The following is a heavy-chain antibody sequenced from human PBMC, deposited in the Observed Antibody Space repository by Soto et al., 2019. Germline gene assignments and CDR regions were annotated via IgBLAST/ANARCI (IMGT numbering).Heavy chain of an antibody. J-gene: IGHJ4*02. Sequence: GGSLRLSCTASGFIFSSYGMHWVRQAPGKGLDWVAVISYDGANKYYADSVKGRFTISRDNSKNTLYLQMNSLRAEDTAVYYCAKDHCGGDCYSDPYFAFWGQGSLVTVSS. D-gene: IGHD2-21*02. CDR1: GFIFSSYG. CDR2: ISYDGANK. CDR3: AKDHCGGDCYSDPYFAF. V-gene: IGHV3-30*18.